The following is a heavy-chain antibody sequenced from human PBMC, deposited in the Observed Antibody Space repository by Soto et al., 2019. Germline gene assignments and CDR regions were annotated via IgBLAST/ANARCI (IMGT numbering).Heavy chain of an antibody. D-gene: IGHD3-3*01. CDR2: MNPNSGNT. CDR3: PRERTFFGDY. J-gene: IGHJ4*02. CDR1: GYTFTSYD. Sequence: QVQLAQSGAEVKKPGASVKVSCKASGYTFTSYDINWVRQATGQGLERMGWMNPNSGNTGYAQKFQGRVTMTRNTSISTAYMELSSLRSEDPAVYYWPRERTFFGDYWGQGTLSTVPS. V-gene: IGHV1-8*01.